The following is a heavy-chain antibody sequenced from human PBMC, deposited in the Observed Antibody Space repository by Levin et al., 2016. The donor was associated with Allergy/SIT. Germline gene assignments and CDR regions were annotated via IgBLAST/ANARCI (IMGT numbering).Heavy chain of an antibody. V-gene: IGHV1-3*01. Sequence: WVRQAPGQRLEWMGWINADGNTKYSQNLQGRATITRDTSASTAYMELSSLRSEDTAIYYCAREVDRGPARYFDLWGRGTLVTVSS. J-gene: IGHJ2*01. D-gene: IGHD3-10*01. CDR3: AREVDRGPARYFDL. CDR2: INADGNT.